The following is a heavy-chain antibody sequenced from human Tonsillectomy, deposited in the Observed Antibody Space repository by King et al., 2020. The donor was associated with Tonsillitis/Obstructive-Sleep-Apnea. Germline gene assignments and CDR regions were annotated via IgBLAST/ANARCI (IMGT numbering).Heavy chain of an antibody. D-gene: IGHD5-12*01. Sequence: VQLVESGGGLVQPGGSLRLSCAASGFTFSSYTMNWVRQAPGKGLEWVSYIISVSSTIYYVDSVKGRFTISSDNAKNSLYVQMNSLRDEDTAVYYCAGVGGAYDWFDYWGQGTLVTVSS. CDR3: AGVGGAYDWFDY. CDR2: IISVSSTI. CDR1: GFTFSSYT. J-gene: IGHJ4*02. V-gene: IGHV3-48*02.